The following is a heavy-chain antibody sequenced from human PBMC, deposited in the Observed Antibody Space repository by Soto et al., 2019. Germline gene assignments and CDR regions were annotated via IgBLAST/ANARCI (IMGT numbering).Heavy chain of an antibody. CDR1: GFPVTSDH. CDR3: ARGGATVFDY. D-gene: IGHD1-26*01. Sequence: PGGSLRLSCAASGFPVTSDHMSWVRQPPGKGLEWVSLIYIGGNTNYPDSVKGRFTISRDNSRNTVHLQMNSLRAEDKAVYYCARGGATVFDYWGQGPLVTVSS. CDR2: IYIGGNT. J-gene: IGHJ4*02. V-gene: IGHV3-66*01.